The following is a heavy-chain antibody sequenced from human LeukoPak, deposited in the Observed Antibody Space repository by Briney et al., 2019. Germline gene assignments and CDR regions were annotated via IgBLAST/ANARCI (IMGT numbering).Heavy chain of an antibody. J-gene: IGHJ4*02. D-gene: IGHD2-2*01. Sequence: PGRSLRLSCAASGFTFSSHAMHWVRQAPGMGLEWVAFISYDGSIKYYADSVKGRFTISRDNSKNTLYLQMSSLRTEDTAVYYCARDRSRNYSCDYWGQGTLVSVSS. CDR3: ARDRSRNYSCDY. CDR2: ISYDGSIK. CDR1: GFTFSSHA. V-gene: IGHV3-30-3*01.